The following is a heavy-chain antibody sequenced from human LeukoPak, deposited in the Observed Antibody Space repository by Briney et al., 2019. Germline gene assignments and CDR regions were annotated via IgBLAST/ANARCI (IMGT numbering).Heavy chain of an antibody. J-gene: IGHJ4*02. CDR1: GFTVSSNY. D-gene: IGHD6-19*01. V-gene: IGHV3-53*01. Sequence: GGSLRLSCAASGFTVSSNYMSWVRQAPGKGLEWVSVIYSGGSTYYADSVKGRFTISRDNTKNALYLQMNNLRTDDTAVYFCARDSRWLLDYWGQGTLITVSS. CDR3: ARDSRWLLDY. CDR2: IYSGGST.